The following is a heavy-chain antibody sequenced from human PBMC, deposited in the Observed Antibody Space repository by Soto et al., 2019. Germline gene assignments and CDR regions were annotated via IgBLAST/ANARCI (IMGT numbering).Heavy chain of an antibody. CDR3: AKTEKLAAAVPPYYYYGMDV. V-gene: IGHV3-23*01. D-gene: IGHD6-13*01. CDR2: ISGSGGST. CDR1: GFTFRSYS. J-gene: IGHJ6*02. Sequence: GGSLILSCAASGFTFRSYSMSWVRQAPGKGLEWVSAISGSGGSTYYADSVKGRFTISRDNSKNTLYLQMNSLRAEDTAVYYCAKTEKLAAAVPPYYYYGMDVWGQGTTVTVSS.